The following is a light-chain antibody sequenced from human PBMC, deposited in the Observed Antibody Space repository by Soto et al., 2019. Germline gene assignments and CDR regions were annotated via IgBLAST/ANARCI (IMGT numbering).Light chain of an antibody. CDR1: WRVVFKSNNKNH. CDR3: QQYNNWPPWT. Sequence: EIVMTQTPESLAVSLSERATMSCKCSWRVVFKSNNKNHLAWYQQKPGQPPQLIIYWASTRESGVPERFSGSGSGTEFTLTISSLQSEDFAVYYCQQYNNWPPWTFGQGTKVDIK. J-gene: IGKJ1*01. V-gene: IGKV4-1*01. CDR2: WAS.